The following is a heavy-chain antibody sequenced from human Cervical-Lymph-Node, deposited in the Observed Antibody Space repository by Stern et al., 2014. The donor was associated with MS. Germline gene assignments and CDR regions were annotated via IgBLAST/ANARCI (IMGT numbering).Heavy chain of an antibody. Sequence: QLQLQDSGPGLVKPSGTLSLTCAVSGGSISDTNWWGWVRQTPGMGLEWIGEIYHSGTANLSPSLKIRFPMSVDRSKNQFSLEVKSVTAADTAIYYCARVNSGYNWFDYWGQGTQVTVSS. V-gene: IGHV4-4*02. J-gene: IGHJ4*02. D-gene: IGHD5-12*01. CDR3: ARVNSGYNWFDY. CDR2: IYHSGTA. CDR1: GGSISDTNW.